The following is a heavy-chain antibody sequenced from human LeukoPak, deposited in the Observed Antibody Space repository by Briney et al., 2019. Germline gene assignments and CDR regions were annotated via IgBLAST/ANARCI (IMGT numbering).Heavy chain of an antibody. CDR3: AKIRSPYYDSSGYPFGY. V-gene: IGHV3-7*03. CDR2: IKQDGSEK. CDR1: GFTFSSYW. J-gene: IGHJ4*02. D-gene: IGHD3-22*01. Sequence: PGGSLRLSCAASGFTFSSYWMSWVRQAPGKGLEWVANIKQDGSEKYYVDSVKGRFTISRDNAKHSLYLQMNSLRAEDTAVYYCAKIRSPYYDSSGYPFGYWGQGTPVTVSS.